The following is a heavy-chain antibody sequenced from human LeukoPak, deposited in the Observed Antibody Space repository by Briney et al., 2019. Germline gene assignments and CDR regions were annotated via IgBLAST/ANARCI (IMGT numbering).Heavy chain of an antibody. CDR1: GFTFSSYA. V-gene: IGHV3-23*01. J-gene: IGHJ3*02. CDR2: ISGSGGST. D-gene: IGHD2-15*01. CDR3: ARDLVVVAATVGAFDI. Sequence: GGSLRLSCAASGFTFSSYAVSWVRQAPGKGLEWVSAISGSGGSTYYADSVKGRFTVSRDNSKNTLYLQMNSLRAEDTAVYYCARDLVVVAATVGAFDIWGQGTMVTVSS.